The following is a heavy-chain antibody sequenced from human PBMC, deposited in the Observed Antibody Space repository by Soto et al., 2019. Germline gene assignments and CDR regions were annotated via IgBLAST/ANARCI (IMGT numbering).Heavy chain of an antibody. D-gene: IGHD5-12*01. CDR2: IYYSGST. CDR3: VRVRSLKWLRSRYFDY. CDR1: GGSISSGDYY. Sequence: ASETLSLTCTVSGGSISSGDYYWSWIRQPPGKGLEWIGYIYYSGSTYYNPSLKSRVTISVDTSKNQFSLKLSSVTAAATAVYYCVRVRSLKWLRSRYFDYWGQGTLVTVSS. J-gene: IGHJ4*02. V-gene: IGHV4-30-4*01.